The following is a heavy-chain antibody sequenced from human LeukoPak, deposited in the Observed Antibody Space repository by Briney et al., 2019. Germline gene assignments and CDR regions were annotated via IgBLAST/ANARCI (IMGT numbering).Heavy chain of an antibody. V-gene: IGHV1-18*01. CDR3: AKDAVVTTRGAFDI. CDR1: GYTFTSYG. Sequence: GASVKVSCKASGYTFTSYGINWVRQAPGQGLEWMGWISAYNGDTNYAQKLQGRVTMTTDTSTSTAYMELRSLRSDDTAVYYCAKDAVVTTRGAFDIWGQGTMVTVSS. J-gene: IGHJ3*02. D-gene: IGHD2-21*02. CDR2: ISAYNGDT.